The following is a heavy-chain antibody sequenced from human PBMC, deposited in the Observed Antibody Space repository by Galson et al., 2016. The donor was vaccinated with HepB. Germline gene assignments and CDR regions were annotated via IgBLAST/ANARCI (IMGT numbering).Heavy chain of an antibody. Sequence: SVKVSCKAYEYSFTSYDINWVRQATGQGLEWMGWMNPNSGNTGYAQKFQGRITMTRDASISTAYMDLSSLTSEDTAIYYCVRGKHGTSSDLRSSGGYWGQGTLVTVSS. V-gene: IGHV1-8*01. CDR1: EYSFTSYD. CDR3: VRGKHGTSSDLRSSGGY. CDR2: MNPNSGNT. D-gene: IGHD6-6*01. J-gene: IGHJ4*02.